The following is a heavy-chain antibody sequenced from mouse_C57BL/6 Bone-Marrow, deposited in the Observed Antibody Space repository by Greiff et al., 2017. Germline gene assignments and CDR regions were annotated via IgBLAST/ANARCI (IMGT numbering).Heavy chain of an antibody. CDR3: AGGADYGSSYIWYFDV. V-gene: IGHV1-85*01. CDR2: IYPRDGST. J-gene: IGHJ1*03. CDR1: GYTFTSYD. Sequence: QVQLQQSGPELVKPGASVKLSCKASGYTFTSYDINWVKQRPGQGLEWIGWIYPRDGSTKYNEKFKGKATLTVDTSSSTAYMELHSPTSEDSAVYFCAGGADYGSSYIWYFDVWGTGTTVTVSS. D-gene: IGHD1-1*01.